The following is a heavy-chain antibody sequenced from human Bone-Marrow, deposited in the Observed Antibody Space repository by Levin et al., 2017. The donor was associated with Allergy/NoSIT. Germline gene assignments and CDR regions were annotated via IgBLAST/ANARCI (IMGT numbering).Heavy chain of an antibody. D-gene: IGHD2-15*01. CDR3: ARDRVITSGSTYYYYGMDV. Sequence: SETLSLTCTVSGGSISTYFWSWIRQPPGKGLEWIGHLSSSGSSNYNPSLKSRVTISVDTSKNQPSLKLTSVTAADRAVYYCARDRVITSGSTYYYYGMDVWGQGTTVTVSS. CDR1: GGSISTYF. V-gene: IGHV4-59*01. CDR2: LSSSGSS. J-gene: IGHJ6*02.